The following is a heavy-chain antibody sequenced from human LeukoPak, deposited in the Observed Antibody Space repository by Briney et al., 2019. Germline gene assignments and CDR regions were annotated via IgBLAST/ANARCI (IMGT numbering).Heavy chain of an antibody. V-gene: IGHV4-59*08. CDR3: ARHANGGDCSGGSCYVFDY. CDR2: INYSGNN. CDR1: GRSISSYY. D-gene: IGHD2-15*01. J-gene: IGHJ4*02. Sequence: SETLSPTYTVSGRSISSYYWSWVRQHPGKGLEWIVYINYSGNNNYNPCLKSGVTISVDACKNQFSLELSSVPAADTAVYYCARHANGGDCSGGSCYVFDYWGQGTLVTASS.